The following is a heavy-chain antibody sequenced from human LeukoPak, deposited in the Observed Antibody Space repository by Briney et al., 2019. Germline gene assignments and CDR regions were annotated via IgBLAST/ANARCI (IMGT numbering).Heavy chain of an antibody. J-gene: IGHJ4*02. CDR3: ASLMAAGGSFDY. CDR1: GASIRNADFH. D-gene: IGHD2-15*01. CDR2: IYYSGTT. Sequence: SETLSLTCTVSGASIRNADFHWSWIRQPPGKGLEWIGYIYYSGTTYYSPSLKSRVTISVDTSKNQFSLKMKSVTATDTAVYYCASLMAAGGSFDYWGQGSRVTVSS. V-gene: IGHV4-30-4*01.